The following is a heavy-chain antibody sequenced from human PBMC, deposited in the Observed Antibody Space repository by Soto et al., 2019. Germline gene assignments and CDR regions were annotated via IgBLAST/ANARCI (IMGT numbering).Heavy chain of an antibody. CDR3: ARSERWRSIDY. Sequence: QVQLQESGPGLVKPSQTLSLTCTVSGGSISSGGYYWSWILQQPGKGLEWLGYIYYSGRTYYNTSLMSRVTESVDTSKDLFSLKLSAVTAADTALYSCARSERWRSIDYWGQGTLVTVSS. CDR1: GGSISSGGYY. V-gene: IGHV4-31*03. J-gene: IGHJ4*02. D-gene: IGHD4-17*01. CDR2: IYYSGRT.